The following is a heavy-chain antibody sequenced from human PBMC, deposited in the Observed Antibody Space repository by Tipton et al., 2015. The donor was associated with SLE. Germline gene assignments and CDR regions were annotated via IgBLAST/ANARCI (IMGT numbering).Heavy chain of an antibody. V-gene: IGHV4-39*01. CDR1: GDSISNSPYY. D-gene: IGHD1-7*01. J-gene: IGHJ4*02. CDR2: IYYSGSA. CDR3: ARGSPTGTTRLDY. Sequence: TLSLTCTVSGDSISNSPYYWGWIRQPPGKGLQWIGNIYYSGSAAHNPSLKSQVTISVDTSQDQFSLRLTSVTAADTAVYYCARGSPTGTTRLDYGGRGTLVTVSS.